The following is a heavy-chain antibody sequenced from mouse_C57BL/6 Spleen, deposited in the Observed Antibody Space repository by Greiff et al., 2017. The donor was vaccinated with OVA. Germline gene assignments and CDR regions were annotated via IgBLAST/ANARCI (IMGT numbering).Heavy chain of an antibody. D-gene: IGHD2-3*01. Sequence: VQLQQPGAELVKPGASVKMSCKASGYTFTSYWITWVKQRPGQGLEWIGDIYPGSGSTNYNEKFKSKATLTVDTSSSTAYMQLSSLTSEDSAVYYCARGDDGLLDCFDYWGQGTTLTVSS. CDR3: ARGDDGLLDCFDY. J-gene: IGHJ2*01. CDR1: GYTFTSYW. V-gene: IGHV1-55*01. CDR2: IYPGSGST.